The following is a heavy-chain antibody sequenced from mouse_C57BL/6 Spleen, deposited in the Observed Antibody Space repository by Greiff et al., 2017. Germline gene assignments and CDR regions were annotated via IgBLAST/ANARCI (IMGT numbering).Heavy chain of an antibody. Sequence: EVQLVESGGGLVKPGGSLKLSCAASGFTFSSYAMSWVRQTPEKRLEWVATISDGGSYTYYPDNVKGRFTISRDNAKNNLYLQMSHLKSEDTAMYYCARAGGLRRRYYAMDYWGQGTSVTVSS. CDR1: GFTFSSYA. J-gene: IGHJ4*01. CDR3: ARAGGLRRRYYAMDY. CDR2: ISDGGSYT. V-gene: IGHV5-4*01. D-gene: IGHD2-4*01.